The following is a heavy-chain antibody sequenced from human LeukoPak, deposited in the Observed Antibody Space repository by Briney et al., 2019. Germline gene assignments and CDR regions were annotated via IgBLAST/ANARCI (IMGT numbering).Heavy chain of an antibody. V-gene: IGHV4-34*01. CDR3: ARAFREGRTTENFDY. CDR2: INHSGST. J-gene: IGHJ4*02. CDR1: GGSFSGYY. D-gene: IGHD4-11*01. Sequence: SETLSLTCAVYGGSFSGYYWSWIRQPPGKGLEWIGEINHSGSTNYNPSLKSRVTISVDTSKNQFSLKLSSVTAADTAVYYCARAFREGRTTENFDYWGQGTLVTVSS.